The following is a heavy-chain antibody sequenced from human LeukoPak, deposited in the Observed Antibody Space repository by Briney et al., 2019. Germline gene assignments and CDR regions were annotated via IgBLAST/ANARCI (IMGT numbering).Heavy chain of an antibody. D-gene: IGHD2-2*01. CDR2: IKTKADNYAT. CDR3: TGYCSSTSCYARNLRLDY. Sequence: PGGSLRLSCSASGLTFSVSAIHWVRQASGKGLEWVGRIKTKADNYATAYAASVKGRFTISRDDSKSIAYLQMNSLKTEDTAVYYCTGYCSSTSCYARNLRLDYWGQGTLVTVSS. CDR1: GLTFSVSA. J-gene: IGHJ4*02. V-gene: IGHV3-73*01.